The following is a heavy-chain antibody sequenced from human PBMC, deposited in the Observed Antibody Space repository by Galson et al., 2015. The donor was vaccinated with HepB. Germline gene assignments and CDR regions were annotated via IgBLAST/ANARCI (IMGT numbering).Heavy chain of an antibody. CDR1: GFTFSSYA. Sequence: SLRLSCAASGFTFSSYAVHWVRQVPGKGLEWVSVISSDGSNTYSTDSVKDRFTISRDNSKSTLYLQMNSLRAEDTAVYYCARVVTTGTHRGYFDYWGQGTLVTVSS. CDR2: ISSDGSNT. V-gene: IGHV3-30-3*01. CDR3: ARVVTTGTHRGYFDY. D-gene: IGHD4-17*01. J-gene: IGHJ4*02.